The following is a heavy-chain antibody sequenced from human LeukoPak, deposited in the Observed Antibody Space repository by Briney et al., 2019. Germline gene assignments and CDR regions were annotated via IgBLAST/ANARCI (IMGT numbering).Heavy chain of an antibody. CDR1: GYTFTGYY. V-gene: IGHV1-8*02. CDR3: ARALAAAGTYGDY. D-gene: IGHD6-13*01. Sequence: ASVKVSCKASGYTFTGYYMHWVRQAPGQGLEWMGWMNPNSGNTGYAQKFQGRVTMTRNTSISTAYMELSSLRSEDTAVYYCARALAAAGTYGDYWGQGTLVTVSS. CDR2: MNPNSGNT. J-gene: IGHJ4*02.